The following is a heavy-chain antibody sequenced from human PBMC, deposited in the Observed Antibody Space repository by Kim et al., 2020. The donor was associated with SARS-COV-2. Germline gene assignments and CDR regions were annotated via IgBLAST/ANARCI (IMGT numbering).Heavy chain of an antibody. Sequence: ASVKVSCKASGYTFTGYYMHWVRQAPGQGLEWMGWINPNSGGTNYAQKFQGRVTMTRDTSISTAYMELSRLRSDDTAVYYCARERGHDYGDPGWFDPWGQGTLVTVSS. CDR1: GYTFTGYY. D-gene: IGHD4-17*01. J-gene: IGHJ5*02. CDR2: INPNSGGT. CDR3: ARERGHDYGDPGWFDP. V-gene: IGHV1-2*02.